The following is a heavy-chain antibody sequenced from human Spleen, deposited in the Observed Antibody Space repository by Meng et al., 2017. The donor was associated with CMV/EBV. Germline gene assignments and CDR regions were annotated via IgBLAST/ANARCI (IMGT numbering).Heavy chain of an antibody. D-gene: IGHD2-2*02. V-gene: IGHV1-69*04. CDR1: GGTFSSYT. CDR3: ARDQGYCSSTSCYTFGY. Sequence: SVKVSCKASGGTFSSYTISWVRQAPGQGLERMGRIIPILGIANYAQKFQGRVTITADKSTSTAYMELSSLRSEDTAVYYCARDQGYCSSTSCYTFGYWGQGTLVTVSS. CDR2: IIPILGIA. J-gene: IGHJ4*02.